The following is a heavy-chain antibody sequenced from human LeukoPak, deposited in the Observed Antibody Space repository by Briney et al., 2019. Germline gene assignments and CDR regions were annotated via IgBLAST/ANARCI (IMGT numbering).Heavy chain of an antibody. CDR2: ISSSGSTI. D-gene: IGHD2-15*01. CDR1: GFTFSSYE. CDR3: VREYCSGGSCSDAFDI. Sequence: GGSLRLSCAASGFTFSSYEMNWVRQAPGKGLEWVSYISSSGSTIYYADSVKGRFTISRDNAKNSLFLQMNSLRAEDTAVYYCVREYCSGGSCSDAFDIWGQGTMVTVSS. V-gene: IGHV3-48*03. J-gene: IGHJ3*02.